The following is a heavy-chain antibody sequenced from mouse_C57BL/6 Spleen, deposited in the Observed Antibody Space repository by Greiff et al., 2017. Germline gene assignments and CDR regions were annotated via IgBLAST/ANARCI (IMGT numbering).Heavy chain of an antibody. V-gene: IGHV6-6*01. CDR3: TRGRGSPWFAY. CDR2: IRNKANNHAT. CDR1: GFTFSDAW. J-gene: IGHJ3*01. Sequence: VMLVESGGGLVQPGGSMKLSCAASGFTFSDAWMDWVRQSPEKGLEWVAEIRNKANNHATYYAESVKGRFTISRDDSKSSVYLQMNSLRAEDTGIYYCTRGRGSPWFAYWGQGTLVTVSA.